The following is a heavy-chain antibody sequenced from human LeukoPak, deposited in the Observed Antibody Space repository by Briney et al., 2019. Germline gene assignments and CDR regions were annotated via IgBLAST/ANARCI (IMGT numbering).Heavy chain of an antibody. D-gene: IGHD2-15*01. Sequence: GASVEVSCKASGYTFTSYAMHWVRQAPGQRLEWMGWINAGNGNTKYSQKFQGRVTITRDTSASTAYMELSSLRSEDTAVYYCARGRIYCSGGSCSIPLDYWGQGTLVTVSS. J-gene: IGHJ4*02. V-gene: IGHV1-3*01. CDR3: ARGRIYCSGGSCSIPLDY. CDR1: GYTFTSYA. CDR2: INAGNGNT.